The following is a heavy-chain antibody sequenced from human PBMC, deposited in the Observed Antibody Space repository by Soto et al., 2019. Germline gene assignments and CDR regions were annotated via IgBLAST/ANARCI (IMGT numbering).Heavy chain of an antibody. D-gene: IGHD6-13*01. Sequence: EVQLVESGGGRVKPGGSLRLSCAASGFTFSSYSLNWVRQAPGRGLEWVSSITPSSSYMFYADSVKGRFTISRDYANSSLYLQMNSLRFEETAVYYCAGEGSWREFDYWGQGTLVTVSS. J-gene: IGHJ4*02. V-gene: IGHV3-21*06. CDR3: AGEGSWREFDY. CDR1: GFTFSSYS. CDR2: ITPSSSYM.